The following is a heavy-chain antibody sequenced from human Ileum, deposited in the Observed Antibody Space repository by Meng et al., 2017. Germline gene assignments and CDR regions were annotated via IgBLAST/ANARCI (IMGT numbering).Heavy chain of an antibody. D-gene: IGHD1-1*01. CDR2: MNTDKGNT. CDR1: GYTFTTYV. CDR3: AREGAYNGGDY. J-gene: IGHJ4*02. V-gene: IGHV1-18*01. Sequence: QDQLRQSGAEVTKPGASVKVSCKASGYTFTTYVISWVRQAPGQGLEWMGWMNTDKGNTNYAQKFQGRVTMTKDTSTSTAYMELRSLRSDDTAVYYCAREGAYNGGDYWGQGTLVTVSS.